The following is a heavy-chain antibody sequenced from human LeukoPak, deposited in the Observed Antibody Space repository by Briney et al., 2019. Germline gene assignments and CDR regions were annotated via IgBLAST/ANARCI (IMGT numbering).Heavy chain of an antibody. CDR3: ARDRIYGGNSGALDI. J-gene: IGHJ3*02. V-gene: IGHV3-66*01. CDR1: GFTVSSNY. D-gene: IGHD4-23*01. Sequence: GGCLRLSCAASGFTVSSNYMSWVRQAPGKGLEWVSIIYSDGTTYYEDSVKGRFTISRDNSENTLYLQMYSLRGEDTATYYCARDRIYGGNSGALDIWGQGTLVTVSS. CDR2: IYSDGTT.